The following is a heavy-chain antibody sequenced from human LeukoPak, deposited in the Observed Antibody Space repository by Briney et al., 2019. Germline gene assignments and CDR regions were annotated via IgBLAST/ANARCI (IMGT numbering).Heavy chain of an antibody. D-gene: IGHD1-7*01. CDR3: AKGNWNYGTFDY. CDR2: ISGSGGST. J-gene: IGHJ4*02. V-gene: IGHV3-23*01. Sequence: PGGSLRLSCAASGFTFSSYATSWVRKAPGKGLEWVSAISGSGGSTYYADSVKGRFTIYRDNSKNTLYLQMNSLRAEDTAVYYCAKGNWNYGTFDYWGQGTLVTVSS. CDR1: GFTFSSYA.